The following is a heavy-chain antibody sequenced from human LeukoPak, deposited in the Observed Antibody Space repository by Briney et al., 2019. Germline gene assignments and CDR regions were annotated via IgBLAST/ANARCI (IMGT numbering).Heavy chain of an antibody. D-gene: IGHD6-13*01. CDR3: ARGYSSIRGWFDP. Sequence: SETLSLTCTVSGGSISTYFWSWIRQPPGKGLEWIGYVYYSGSTNYNPSLNSRVTISLDTSKNQFSLKLSSVTAADTAVFYCARGYSSIRGWFDPWGQGTPVTVSS. CDR1: GGSISTYF. J-gene: IGHJ5*02. V-gene: IGHV4-59*01. CDR2: VYYSGST.